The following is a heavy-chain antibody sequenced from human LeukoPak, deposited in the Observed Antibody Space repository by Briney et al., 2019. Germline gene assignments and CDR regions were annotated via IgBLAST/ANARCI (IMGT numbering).Heavy chain of an antibody. V-gene: IGHV4-59*01. J-gene: IGHJ3*02. CDR2: IYYSGST. Sequence: PSETLSLTCTVSGGSISSYYWSWIRQPPGKELEWIGYIYYSGSTNYNPSLKSRVTISVDTSKNQFSLKLSSVTAADTAVYYCARSSRLSDAFDIWGQGTMVTVSS. CDR1: GGSISSYY. CDR3: ARSSRLSDAFDI. D-gene: IGHD3-22*01.